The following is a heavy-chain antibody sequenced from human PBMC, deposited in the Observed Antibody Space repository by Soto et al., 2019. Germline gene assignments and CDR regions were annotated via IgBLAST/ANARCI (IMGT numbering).Heavy chain of an antibody. Sequence: PGGSLRLSCAASGFTFRSFTMNWVRQAPGMGLEGVSTISSNSAYIYYTDALRGRFTISRDNAKNSLHLQMNSLRAEDTAVYYCTRDASRDSSARGWFDPWGPGTLVTVSS. J-gene: IGHJ5*02. CDR1: GFTFRSFT. D-gene: IGHD6-13*01. CDR3: TRDASRDSSARGWFDP. V-gene: IGHV3-21*01. CDR2: ISSNSAYI.